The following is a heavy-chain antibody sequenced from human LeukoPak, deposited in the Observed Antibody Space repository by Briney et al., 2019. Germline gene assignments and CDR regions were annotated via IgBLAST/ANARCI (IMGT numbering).Heavy chain of an antibody. V-gene: IGHV3-23*01. CDR3: AKAGCSSTSCYEDY. CDR1: GFTFSSYG. CDR2: ISGSGGST. J-gene: IGHJ4*02. D-gene: IGHD2-2*01. Sequence: GRSLTLSCAASGFTFSSYGMHWVRQAPGKGLEWVSAISGSGGSTYNADSVKGRFTISRDNSKNTLYLQMNSLRAEDTAVYYCAKAGCSSTSCYEDYWGQGTLVTVSS.